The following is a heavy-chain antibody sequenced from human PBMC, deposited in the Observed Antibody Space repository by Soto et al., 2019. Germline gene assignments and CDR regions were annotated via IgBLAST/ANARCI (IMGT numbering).Heavy chain of an antibody. CDR3: ARMGDVPYYYYGMDV. V-gene: IGHV1-18*01. CDR1: GYTFSTYG. Sequence: ASVKVSCKASGYTFSTYGISWVRQAPGQGLEWMGWINGYNGNTNYAPKLQGRITMTTDTSTTTAYMELRSLRSDDTAVYYCARMGDVPYYYYGMDVWGQGTTVTVS. J-gene: IGHJ6*02. D-gene: IGHD3-16*01. CDR2: INGYNGNT.